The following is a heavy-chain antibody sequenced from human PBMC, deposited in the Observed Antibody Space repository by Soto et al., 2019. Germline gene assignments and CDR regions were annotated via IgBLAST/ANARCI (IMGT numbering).Heavy chain of an antibody. J-gene: IGHJ4*02. CDR3: ATERGPTYYFDY. Sequence: LRLSCAASGFTVSSKYMSWVRQAPGKGLEWVSVIYSDGSTYYADSVKGRFTISRDNSKNTLYLQMNSLRAEDTAVYYCATERGPTYYFDYWGQGTLVTVS. CDR2: IYSDGST. CDR1: GFTVSSKY. D-gene: IGHD2-21*01. V-gene: IGHV3-53*01.